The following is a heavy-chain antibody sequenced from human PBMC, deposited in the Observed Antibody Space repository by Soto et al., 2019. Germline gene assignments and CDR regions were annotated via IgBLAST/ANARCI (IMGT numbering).Heavy chain of an antibody. Sequence: ASVKVSCKASGYTFTSYAMHWVRQAPGQRLEWMGWINAGNGNTKYSQKFQGRVTITRDTSASTAYMELSSLRSEDTAVYYCAREGDDDFWSGYPDYWGQGTLVTVSS. CDR2: INAGNGNT. D-gene: IGHD3-3*01. CDR3: AREGDDDFWSGYPDY. J-gene: IGHJ4*02. V-gene: IGHV1-3*01. CDR1: GYTFTSYA.